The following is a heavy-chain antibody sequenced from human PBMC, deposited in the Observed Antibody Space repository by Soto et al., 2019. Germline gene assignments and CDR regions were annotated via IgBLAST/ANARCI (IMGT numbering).Heavy chain of an antibody. D-gene: IGHD5-12*01. J-gene: IGHJ1*01. CDR1: GFTFSTYA. CDR2: ISSSGSFR. V-gene: IGHV3-21*04. Sequence: GGSLRLSCAASGFTFSTYAMNWVRQAPGKGLEWVSSISSSGSFRYYADSVKGRFTISRDNAKNSLHLQMNSLRAQDTAVYYCARGAPGRDGYNLDFQHWGQGTLVTVSS. CDR3: ARGAPGRDGYNLDFQH.